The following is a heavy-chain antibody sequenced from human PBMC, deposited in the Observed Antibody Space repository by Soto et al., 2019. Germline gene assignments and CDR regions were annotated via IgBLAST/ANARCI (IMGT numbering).Heavy chain of an antibody. CDR3: ARDSSSGYFDSSDYPTGFDF. J-gene: IGHJ4*02. Sequence: QVQLVQSGAEGKKPGASVKVACKTSGYNFTRYGFSWVRQAPGQGLEWMGWISGSNDDTNYAQKFRDRVTMTKDPPSSTAYMELRSLRSADTAVYYCARDSSSGYFDSSDYPTGFDFWGQGTLVTVSS. CDR2: ISGSNDDT. V-gene: IGHV1-18*01. CDR1: GYNFTRYG. D-gene: IGHD3-22*01.